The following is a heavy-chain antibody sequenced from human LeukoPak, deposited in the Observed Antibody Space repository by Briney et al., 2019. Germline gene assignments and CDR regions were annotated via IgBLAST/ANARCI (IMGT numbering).Heavy chain of an antibody. V-gene: IGHV3-21*01. J-gene: IGHJ3*02. CDR3: ARETAKWELGDAFDI. D-gene: IGHD1-26*01. CDR2: ISSSSSYI. Sequence: GGSLRLSCAASGFTFSSYSMNWVRQAPGKGLEWVSSISSSSSYIYYADSVKGRFTISRDNAKNSLYLQMNSLRAEDTAVYYCARETAKWELGDAFDIWGQGTMVTVSS. CDR1: GFTFSSYS.